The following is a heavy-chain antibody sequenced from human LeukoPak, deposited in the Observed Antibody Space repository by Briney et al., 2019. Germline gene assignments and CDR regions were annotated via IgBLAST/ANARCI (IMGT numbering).Heavy chain of an antibody. J-gene: IGHJ4*02. D-gene: IGHD1-26*01. Sequence: PSETLSLTCSVSGDSIIGYYWGWIRQPPGKGLEWIGNIYYTGNTYYNSSLKSRVTISLDTSKNQFSLKVISMTAADTAVYYCASQAYSGSYGGGDWGQGTLVTVSS. CDR3: ASQAYSGSYGGGD. V-gene: IGHV4-39*07. CDR2: IYYTGNT. CDR1: GDSIIGYY.